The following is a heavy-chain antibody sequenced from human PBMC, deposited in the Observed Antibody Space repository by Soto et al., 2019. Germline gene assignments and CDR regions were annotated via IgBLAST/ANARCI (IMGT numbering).Heavy chain of an antibody. CDR2: FDPEDGTA. CDR1: GYTLTELS. V-gene: IGHV1-24*01. CDR3: ATMGDGYNSAVDY. J-gene: IGHJ4*02. Sequence: ASVKVSCKVSGYTLTELSMHWVRQAPGKGLEWMGGFDPEDGTANYAQKFQGRVTITADESTSTAYMELSSLRSEDTAVYYCATMGDGYNSAVDYWGQGTLVTVSS. D-gene: IGHD5-12*01.